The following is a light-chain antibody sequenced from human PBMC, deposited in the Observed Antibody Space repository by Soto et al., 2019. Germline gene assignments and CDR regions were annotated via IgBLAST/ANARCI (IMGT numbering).Light chain of an antibody. J-gene: IGKJ3*01. V-gene: IGKV2-28*01. CDR2: LGS. Sequence: DIVMTQSPDSLAVSLGEGATINCKSSQRLLYSSNNKNFLAWYLQKPGQSPQLLIYLGSNRASGVPDRFSGSGSGTDFTLKISRVEAEDVGVYYCMQALQTPFTFGPGTKVDIK. CDR3: MQALQTPFT. CDR1: QRLLYSSNNKNF.